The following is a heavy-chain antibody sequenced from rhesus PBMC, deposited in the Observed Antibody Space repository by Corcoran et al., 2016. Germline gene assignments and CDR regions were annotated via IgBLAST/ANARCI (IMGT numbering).Heavy chain of an antibody. Sequence: QVQLQESGPGLVKPSETLSLSCIVSGASISANWWSWIRQPPGEGLEWIGEIDGSFGTTNYSPSLKSRVTISKDASRNQLSLKVTSVTAADTAVYYCARDPATGYFDFWGQGVLVPVSS. D-gene: IGHD6-31*01. J-gene: IGHJ4*01. V-gene: IGHV4-80*01. CDR3: ARDPATGYFDF. CDR1: GASISANW. CDR2: IDGSFGTT.